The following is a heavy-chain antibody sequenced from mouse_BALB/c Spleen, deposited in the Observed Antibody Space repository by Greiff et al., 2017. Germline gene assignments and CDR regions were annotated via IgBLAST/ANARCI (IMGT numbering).Heavy chain of an antibody. V-gene: IGHV1-54*01. Sequence: VQLQQSGAELVRPGTSVKVSCKASGYAFTNYLIEWVKQRPGQGLEWIGVINPGSGGTNYNEKFKGKATLTADKSSSTAYMQLSSLTSDDSAVYFCAREWDYYGSSDYWGQGTTLTVSS. CDR2: INPGSGGT. CDR1: GYAFTNYL. J-gene: IGHJ2*01. CDR3: AREWDYYGSSDY. D-gene: IGHD1-1*01.